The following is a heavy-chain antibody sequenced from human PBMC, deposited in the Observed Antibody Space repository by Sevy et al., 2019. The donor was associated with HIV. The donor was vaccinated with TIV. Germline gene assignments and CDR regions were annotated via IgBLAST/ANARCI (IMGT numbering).Heavy chain of an antibody. CDR2: ISGSGGST. CDR3: AKDFPTYYDYDWGSFDY. J-gene: IGHJ4*02. CDR1: GFTFSSYA. V-gene: IGHV3-23*01. Sequence: GGSLRLSCAASGFTFSSYAMSWVRQAPGKGLEWVSAISGSGGSTYYADSVKGRFTISRDNSKKTLYLQMNSLRAEDTAVYYCAKDFPTYYDYDWGSFDYWGQGTLVTVSS. D-gene: IGHD3-16*01.